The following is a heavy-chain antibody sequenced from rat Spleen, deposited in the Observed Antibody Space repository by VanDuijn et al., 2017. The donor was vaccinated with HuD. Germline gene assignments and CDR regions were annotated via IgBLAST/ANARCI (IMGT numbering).Heavy chain of an antibody. Sequence: EVQLVESGGGLVQPGRSLKLSCAASGFTFSDYNMAWVRQSPKKGLEWVATIIYDGTRTFYRDSVKGRFTVSRDNAKNTLNLQMDSLRSEDTATYYCATGPRILRLDWFAYWGQGTLVTVSS. CDR1: GFTFSDYN. V-gene: IGHV5S10*01. CDR2: IIYDGTRT. CDR3: ATGPRILRLDWFAY. D-gene: IGHD1-6*01. J-gene: IGHJ3*01.